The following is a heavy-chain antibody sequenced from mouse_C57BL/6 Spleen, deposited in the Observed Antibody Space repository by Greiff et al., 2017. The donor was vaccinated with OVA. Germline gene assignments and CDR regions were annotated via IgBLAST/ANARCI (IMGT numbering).Heavy chain of an antibody. CDR1: GYTFTSYW. V-gene: IGHV1-52*01. D-gene: IGHD1-1*01. CDR2: IDPSDSET. Sequence: QVQLKQPGAELVRPGSSVKLSCKASGYTFTSYWMHWVKQRPIQGLEWIGNIDPSDSETHYNQKFKDKATLTVDKSSSTAYMQLSSLTSEDSAVYYCAREGSSSWFAYWGQGTLVTVSA. J-gene: IGHJ3*01. CDR3: AREGSSSWFAY.